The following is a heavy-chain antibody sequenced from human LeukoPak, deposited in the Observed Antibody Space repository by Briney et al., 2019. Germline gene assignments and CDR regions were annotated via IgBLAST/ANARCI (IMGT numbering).Heavy chain of an antibody. CDR1: GFTFSSYA. CDR2: ISGSGGGT. CDR3: AKGRDMITFGGVIGIFDY. V-gene: IGHV3-23*01. J-gene: IGHJ4*02. D-gene: IGHD3-16*02. Sequence: PGGSLRLSCAASGFTFSSYAMSWVRQAPGKGLGWVSAISGSGGGTYYADSVKGRFTISRDNSKNTLYLQMNSLRAEDTAVYYCAKGRDMITFGGVIGIFDYWGQGTLVTVSS.